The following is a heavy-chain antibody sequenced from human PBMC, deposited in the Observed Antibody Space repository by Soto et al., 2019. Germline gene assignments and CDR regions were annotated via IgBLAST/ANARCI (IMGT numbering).Heavy chain of an antibody. Sequence: GGSLRLSCAASGFTFSSYNMNWVRQAPGKGLEWVSSISGSSSYIYYADSVKGRFTISRDNAKNSLYLQMNSLRAEDTAVYYCARVVYYDSSGYQYWGQGTLVTVSS. J-gene: IGHJ4*02. V-gene: IGHV3-21*01. CDR1: GFTFSSYN. D-gene: IGHD3-22*01. CDR2: ISGSSSYI. CDR3: ARVVYYDSSGYQY.